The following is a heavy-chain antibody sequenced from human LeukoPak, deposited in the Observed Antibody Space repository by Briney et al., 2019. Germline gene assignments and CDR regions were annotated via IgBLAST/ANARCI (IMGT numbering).Heavy chain of an antibody. CDR3: ARGDAFSGXX. V-gene: IGHV3-7*04. D-gene: IGHD3-10*01. Sequence: PGGSLRLSCAASGFAFSSYSMNWVRQAPGRGLEWVANIHPEGNEKYHVESVKGRFTISRDNTKNLLFLQMNGLRVEDTAVYYCARGDAFSGXXWGXGTLVT. J-gene: IGHJ4*02. CDR1: GFAFSSYS. CDR2: IHPEGNEK.